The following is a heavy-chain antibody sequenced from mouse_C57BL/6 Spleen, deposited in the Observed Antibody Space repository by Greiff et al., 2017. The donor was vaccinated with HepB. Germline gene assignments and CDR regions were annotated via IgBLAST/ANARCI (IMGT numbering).Heavy chain of an antibody. CDR1: GYAFSSSW. D-gene: IGHD1-1*01. CDR2: IYPGDGDT. J-gene: IGHJ2*01. Sequence: LVESGPELVKPGASVKISCKASGYAFSSSWMNWVKQRPGKGLEWIGRIYPGDGDTNYNGKFKGKATLTADKSSSTAYMQLSSLTSEDSAVYFCARSPQLFDYYGSSNFDYWGQGTTLTVSS. V-gene: IGHV1-82*01. CDR3: ARSPQLFDYYGSSNFDY.